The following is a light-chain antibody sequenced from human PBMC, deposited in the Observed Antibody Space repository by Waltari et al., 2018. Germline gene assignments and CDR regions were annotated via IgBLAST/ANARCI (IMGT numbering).Light chain of an antibody. CDR2: ITS. J-gene: IGKJ1*01. CDR1: QHIDIY. Sequence: DIQMRQSPSSLSASVGDRVTITRRASQHIDIYLSWYQKKPGKAPKLLIYITSALQGGVPSRFSGSGSGTDFALTISSLQPEDFATYYCLQTFSVPPTFGQGTKVEV. V-gene: IGKV1-39*01. CDR3: LQTFSVPPT.